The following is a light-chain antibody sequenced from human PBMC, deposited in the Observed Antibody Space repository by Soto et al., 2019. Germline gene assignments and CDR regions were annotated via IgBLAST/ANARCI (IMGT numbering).Light chain of an antibody. CDR2: GNS. CDR3: QSYDSSLSAL. CDR1: SSNIGAGYD. J-gene: IGLJ3*02. V-gene: IGLV1-40*01. Sequence: QSVLTQPPSVSXXPGQRVTISCTGSSSNIGAGYDVHWYQQLPGTAPKLLIYGNSNRPSGVPDRFSGSKSGTSASLAITGLQAEDEADYYCQSYDSSLSALFGGGTKRPS.